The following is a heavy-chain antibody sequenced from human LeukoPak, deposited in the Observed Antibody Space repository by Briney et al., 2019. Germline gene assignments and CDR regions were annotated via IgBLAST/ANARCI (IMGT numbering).Heavy chain of an antibody. CDR1: GGSFSGYY. CDR3: ARAPSAFDI. CDR2: IKHSGST. V-gene: IGHV4-34*01. Sequence: SETLSLTCAVYGGSFSGYYWSCIRQPPGKGLEWIGEIKHSGSTNYNPSLKSRVTISVDTSKNQFSLKLSSVTAADTAVYYCARAPSAFDIWGQGSMVTVPS. J-gene: IGHJ3*02.